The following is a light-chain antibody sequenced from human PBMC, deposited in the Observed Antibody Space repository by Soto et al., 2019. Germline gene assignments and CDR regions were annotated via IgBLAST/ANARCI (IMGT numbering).Light chain of an antibody. CDR1: QSVSSY. Sequence: ETVLTKSPATLSLSPGERATLSCRASQSVSSYLAWYQQKPGQAPRLLIYDASNRATGIPARFSGSGSGTDFTLTISSLEPEDFAVYYCQQRSNWPPGFTFGGGTKVDIK. V-gene: IGKV3-11*01. CDR2: DAS. J-gene: IGKJ4*01. CDR3: QQRSNWPPGFT.